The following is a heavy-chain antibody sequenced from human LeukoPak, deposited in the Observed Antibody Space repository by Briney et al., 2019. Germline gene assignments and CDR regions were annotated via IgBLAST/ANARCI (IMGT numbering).Heavy chain of an antibody. CDR1: TYVFSSYW. CDR2: IYPGDSDT. J-gene: IGHJ5*02. D-gene: IGHD6-6*01. Sequence: GESLQISCRGSTYVFSSYWIGWVRQMPGKGLEWMGIIYPGDSDTRYSPSFQGQVTIAADKSISTAYLQWSSLRASDSAMYYCATYSGSSGSDHWGQGTLVTVSS. V-gene: IGHV5-51*01. CDR3: ATYSGSSGSDH.